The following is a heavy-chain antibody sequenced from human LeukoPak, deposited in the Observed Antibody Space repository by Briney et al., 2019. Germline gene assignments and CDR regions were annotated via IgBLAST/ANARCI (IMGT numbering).Heavy chain of an antibody. V-gene: IGHV3-23*01. CDR2: ISGSGGST. Sequence: GGSLRLSCAASGFTFSSYAMSWVRQAPGKGLEWVSAISGSGGSTYYADSVKGRFTISRDNSKNTLYLQMNSLRAEDTAVYYCARRFTGDHYYYYYGMDVWGQGTTVTVSS. J-gene: IGHJ6*02. D-gene: IGHD7-27*01. CDR3: ARRFTGDHYYYYYGMDV. CDR1: GFTFSSYA.